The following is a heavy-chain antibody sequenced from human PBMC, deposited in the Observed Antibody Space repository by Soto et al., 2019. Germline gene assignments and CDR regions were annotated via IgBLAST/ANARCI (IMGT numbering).Heavy chain of an antibody. V-gene: IGHV3-9*01. CDR3: AKDPRGNYGDYLQAFDI. J-gene: IGHJ3*02. CDR2: ISWNSGSI. D-gene: IGHD4-17*01. Sequence: EVQLVESGGGLVQPGRSLRLSCAASGFTFDDYAMHWVRQAPGKGLEWVSGISWNSGSIGYADSVKGRFTISRDNAKNSLYLQRNSLRAEDTALYYCAKDPRGNYGDYLQAFDIWGQGKMVTVSS. CDR1: GFTFDDYA.